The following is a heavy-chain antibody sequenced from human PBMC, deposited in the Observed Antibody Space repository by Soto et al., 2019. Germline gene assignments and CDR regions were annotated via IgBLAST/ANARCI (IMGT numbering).Heavy chain of an antibody. CDR3: ARYGSGSYGYYYYYMDV. J-gene: IGHJ6*03. D-gene: IGHD3-10*01. Sequence: PSETLSLTCTVSGGSISSSSYYWSWIRQPPGKGLEWIGYIYYSGSTNYNPSLKSRVTISVDTSKNQFSLKLSSVTAADTAVYYCARYGSGSYGYYYYYMDVWGKGTTVTVSS. CDR2: IYYSGST. V-gene: IGHV4-61*01. CDR1: GGSISSSSYY.